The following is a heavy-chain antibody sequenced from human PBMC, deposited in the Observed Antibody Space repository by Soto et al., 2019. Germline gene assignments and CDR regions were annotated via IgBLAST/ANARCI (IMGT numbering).Heavy chain of an antibody. V-gene: IGHV3-49*03. CDR2: IRSKAYGGTT. CDR1: CFTFGDYA. D-gene: IGHD3-22*01. Sequence: PEGALKLSCTDPCFTFGDYAMSWFRQAPGKGLEGVGFIRSKAYGGTTEYAASVKGRFTISRDDSKSIAYLQMNSLKTEDTAVYYCTTPTYYYDSSGYAPQDNWFDPWGQGTLVTVSS. CDR3: TTPTYYYDSSGYAPQDNWFDP. J-gene: IGHJ5*02.